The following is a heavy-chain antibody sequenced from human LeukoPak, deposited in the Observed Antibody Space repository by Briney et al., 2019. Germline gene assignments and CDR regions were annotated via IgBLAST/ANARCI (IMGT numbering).Heavy chain of an antibody. D-gene: IGHD3-22*01. Sequence: GGSLRLSCAASGFTFSNYGMHWVRQAPGKGLEWVAVIWFDGSKTYHADSVKGRFTISRDNSKNTLYLQMNSLRAEDAADYYCARARGYDGSDYYYGFFDYWGQGSLVTVSS. V-gene: IGHV3-33*01. CDR2: IWFDGSKT. CDR3: ARARGYDGSDYYYGFFDY. J-gene: IGHJ4*02. CDR1: GFTFSNYG.